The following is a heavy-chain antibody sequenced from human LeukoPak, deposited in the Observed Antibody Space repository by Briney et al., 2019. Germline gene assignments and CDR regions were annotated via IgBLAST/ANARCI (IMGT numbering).Heavy chain of an antibody. CDR2: IWYDGSKT. J-gene: IGHJ5*02. CDR3: AREGFDP. V-gene: IGHV3-33*01. CDR1: GFTFSNYG. Sequence: GGSLRLSCAASGFTFSNYGMHWVRQAPGKGLEWVAVIWYDGSKTYYADSVKGRFTISRDDSKNTLYLQMNSLRVEDTAVYYCAREGFDPWGQGTLVTASS.